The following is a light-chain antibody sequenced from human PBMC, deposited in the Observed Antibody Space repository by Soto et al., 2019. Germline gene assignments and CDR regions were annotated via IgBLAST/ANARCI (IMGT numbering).Light chain of an antibody. CDR1: SSDVGSYNL. CDR3: CSYAGSLV. V-gene: IGLV2-23*01. CDR2: EGN. Sequence: QSVLTQPASVSGSPGQSITISCTGTSSDVGSYNLVSWYQQHPGKAPKLMIYEGNKRPSGVSNRFSGSKSGNTASLTISGLRAEDEADYYCCSYAGSLVFGGGTKLTVL. J-gene: IGLJ2*01.